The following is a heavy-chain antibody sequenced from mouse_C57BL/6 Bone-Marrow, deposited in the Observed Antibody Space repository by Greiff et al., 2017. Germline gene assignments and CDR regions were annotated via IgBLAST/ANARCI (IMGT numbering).Heavy chain of an antibody. CDR1: GFTFSSYA. CDR3: ARDYYYSNDFAY. Sequence: EVQGVESGGGLVKPGGSLKLSCAASGFTFSSYALSWVRQTPEKRLEWVATICDGGSYTYYPDNVKGRFTISRDNAKNNLYLQMSHLKSEDTAMYYCARDYYYSNDFAYWGQGTLVTVSA. V-gene: IGHV5-4*01. D-gene: IGHD2-5*01. J-gene: IGHJ3*01. CDR2: ICDGGSYT.